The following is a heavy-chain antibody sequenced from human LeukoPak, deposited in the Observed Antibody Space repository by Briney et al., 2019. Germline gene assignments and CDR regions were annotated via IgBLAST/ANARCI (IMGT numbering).Heavy chain of an antibody. D-gene: IGHD2-15*01. CDR3: TTEERVSSGYCSGGSCYIDY. Sequence: GGSLRLSCAASGFTFSNAWMNWVCQAPGKGLEWVGRIKSKTDGGTTDYAAPVKGRFTISRDDSKNTLYLQMNSLKAEDTAVYYCTTEERVSSGYCSGGSCYIDYWGQGTLVTVSS. CDR1: GFTFSNAW. CDR2: IKSKTDGGTT. V-gene: IGHV3-15*01. J-gene: IGHJ4*02.